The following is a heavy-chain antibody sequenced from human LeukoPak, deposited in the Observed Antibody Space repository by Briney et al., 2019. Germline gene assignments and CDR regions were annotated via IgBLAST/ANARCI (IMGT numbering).Heavy chain of an antibody. CDR3: ARETYYYYDSSGCYIINYFDY. D-gene: IGHD3-22*01. CDR2: IYYSGST. Sequence: SETLSLTCAVYGGSFNGYYWSWIRQPPGKGLEWIGYIYYSGSTYYNPSLKSRVTISVDTSKNQFSLKLSSVTAADTAVYYCARETYYYYDSSGCYIINYFDYWGQGTLVTVSS. J-gene: IGHJ4*02. V-gene: IGHV4-30-4*01. CDR1: GGSFNGYY.